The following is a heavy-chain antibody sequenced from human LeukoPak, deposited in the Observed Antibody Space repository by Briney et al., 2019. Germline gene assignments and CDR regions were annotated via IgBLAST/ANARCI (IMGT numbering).Heavy chain of an antibody. J-gene: IGHJ2*01. CDR2: ISYDGSNK. D-gene: IGHD5-12*01. V-gene: IGHV3-30-3*01. CDR1: GFTFSSYV. CDR3: ANSGYGRVNYFDL. Sequence: GGSLRLSCAASGFTFSSYVMHWVRPAPGKGLEWVAVISYDGSNKYYADSVKGRFTISRDNSKNTLYLQMNSLRAEDTAVYYCANSGYGRVNYFDLWGRGTLVTVSS.